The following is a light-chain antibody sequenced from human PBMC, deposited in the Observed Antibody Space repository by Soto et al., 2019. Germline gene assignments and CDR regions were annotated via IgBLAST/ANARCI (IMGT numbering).Light chain of an antibody. V-gene: IGLV2-23*01. CDR2: EST. CDR1: RSDAWSYYL. Sequence: QSALAQPASLSGSPGQSITISCTGTRSDAWSYYLVSWYQQMPGEAPKLIIYESTKRPSGVTDRFSGSKSGNTASLTISRLQPEDEADYYCSSYADGDTVVFGGGTKLTVL. J-gene: IGLJ3*02. CDR3: SSYADGDTVV.